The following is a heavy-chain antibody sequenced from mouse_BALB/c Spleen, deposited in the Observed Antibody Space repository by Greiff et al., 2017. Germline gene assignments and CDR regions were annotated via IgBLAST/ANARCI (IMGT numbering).Heavy chain of an antibody. Sequence: EVMLVESGGGLVQPGGSLRLSCAPSGFTFTDYYMSWVRQPPGKALEWLGFIRNKANGYTTEYSASVKGRFTISRDNSQSILYLQMNTLRAEDSATYYCARDYDGDYAMDYWGQGTSVTVSS. D-gene: IGHD2-12*01. CDR1: GFTFTDYY. V-gene: IGHV7-3*02. J-gene: IGHJ4*01. CDR3: ARDYDGDYAMDY. CDR2: IRNKANGYTT.